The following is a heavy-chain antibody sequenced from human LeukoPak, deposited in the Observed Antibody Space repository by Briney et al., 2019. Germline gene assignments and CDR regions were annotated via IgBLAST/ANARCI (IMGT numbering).Heavy chain of an antibody. Sequence: SETLSLTCAVYGGSFSGYYWSWIRQPPGKGLEWIGEINHSGSTNYNPSLKSRVTISVDTYKNQFSLKLSSVTAADTAVYYCARGGGSGGDYLANWFDPWGQGTLVTVSS. V-gene: IGHV4-34*01. D-gene: IGHD4-17*01. CDR1: GGSFSGYY. CDR3: ARGGGSGGDYLANWFDP. CDR2: INHSGST. J-gene: IGHJ5*02.